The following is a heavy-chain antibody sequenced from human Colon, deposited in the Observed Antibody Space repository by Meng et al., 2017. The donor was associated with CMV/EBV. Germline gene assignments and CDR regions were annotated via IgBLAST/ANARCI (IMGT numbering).Heavy chain of an antibody. D-gene: IGHD3-16*02. CDR3: ACLRLGGLSPDY. Sequence: GGSLRLSCAASGFTFDDYAMHWVRQAPGKGLEWVAGITWNSVSVVYADSVKGRSTISRDNAKNSLYLQLSRLRAEDTAVYYCACLRLGGLSPDYWGQGTLVTVSS. V-gene: IGHV3-9*01. CDR2: ITWNSVSV. CDR1: GFTFDDYA. J-gene: IGHJ4*02.